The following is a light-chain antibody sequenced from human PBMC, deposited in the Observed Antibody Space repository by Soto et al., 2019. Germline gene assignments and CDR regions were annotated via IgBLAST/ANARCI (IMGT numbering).Light chain of an antibody. J-gene: IGLJ3*02. CDR3: SSYTSTSSLV. CDR1: SSDVGGYNY. Sequence: QSALTQPASVSGSPGQSITISCTGTSSDVGGYNYVSWYQHHPGKAPKLIIYEVSNRPSGVSNRFSGSKSGNTASLTISGLQAEDEAHYYCSSYTSTSSLVFGGGTKVTV. V-gene: IGLV2-14*01. CDR2: EVS.